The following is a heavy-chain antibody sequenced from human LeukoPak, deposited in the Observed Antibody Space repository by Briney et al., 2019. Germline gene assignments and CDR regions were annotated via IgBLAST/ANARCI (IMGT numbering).Heavy chain of an antibody. CDR1: GYTFTSYG. D-gene: IGHD6-13*01. J-gene: IGHJ4*02. Sequence: ASVKVSCKASGYTFTSYGISWVRQAPGQGLEWMGWISAYNGNTNYAQKLQGRVTMTTDTSTSTAYMELRSLRSDDTAVYYCARDRERSPTIAAAGTGGSDYWGQGTLVTVSS. V-gene: IGHV1-18*01. CDR3: ARDRERSPTIAAAGTGGSDY. CDR2: ISAYNGNT.